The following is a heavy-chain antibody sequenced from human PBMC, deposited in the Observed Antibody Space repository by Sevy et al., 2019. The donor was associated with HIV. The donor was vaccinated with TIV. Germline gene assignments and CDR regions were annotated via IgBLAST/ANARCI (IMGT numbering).Heavy chain of an antibody. D-gene: IGHD6-13*01. CDR1: GFTFSYSV. J-gene: IGHJ4*02. CDR3: AKNTAAVGTGGFDY. CDR2: IQYDGRNT. Sequence: GGSLRLSCTTSGFTFSYSVMHWVRQAPGKGLEWVTFIQYDGRNTHYADSVKGRFTISRDNSKNMLYLQMNSLRGDDTAVYYCAKNTAAVGTGGFDYWGQGALVTVSS. V-gene: IGHV3-30*02.